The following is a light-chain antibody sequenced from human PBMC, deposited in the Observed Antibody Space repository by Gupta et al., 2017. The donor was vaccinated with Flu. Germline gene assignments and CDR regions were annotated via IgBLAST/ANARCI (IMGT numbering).Light chain of an antibody. J-gene: IGKJ4*01. V-gene: IGKV3-15*01. CDR3: QQYNNWPAN. CDR2: DAS. Sequence: PATLSVSPGERATLSCRASQSVGNNLAWYQQKPGQSPRLLMYDASTRATGFPARFTGSGSGTEFTLTISSLQSEDFAVYYCQQYNNWPANFGGGTKVEIK. CDR1: QSVGNN.